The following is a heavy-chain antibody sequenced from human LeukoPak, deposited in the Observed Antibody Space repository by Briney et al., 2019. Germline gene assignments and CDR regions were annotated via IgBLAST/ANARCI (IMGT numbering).Heavy chain of an antibody. J-gene: IGHJ2*01. Sequence: GGSLRLSCAASGFTFTSYAMSWIRQAPGKGLEWVSAISGGGEDTYYPDSVKGRFTISRNNSKNTLYLQMNSLRAEDTAIYYCAKPRAMTTGVGRYFDLWGRGTLVTVSS. V-gene: IGHV3-23*01. CDR1: GFTFTSYA. CDR3: AKPRAMTTGVGRYFDL. D-gene: IGHD1-1*01. CDR2: ISGGGEDT.